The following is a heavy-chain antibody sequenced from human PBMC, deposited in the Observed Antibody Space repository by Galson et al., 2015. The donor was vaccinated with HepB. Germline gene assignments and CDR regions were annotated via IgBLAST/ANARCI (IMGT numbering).Heavy chain of an antibody. CDR1: GFTFSSYA. CDR2: ISYDGSNK. V-gene: IGHV3-30*14. Sequence: SLRLSCAASGFTFSSYAMHWVRQAPGKGLEWVAVISYDGSNKYYADSVKGRFTISRDISRNTLYLQMSSLRVEDTAVYYCASLALDYWGQGTLVTVSS. J-gene: IGHJ4*02. CDR3: ASLALDY.